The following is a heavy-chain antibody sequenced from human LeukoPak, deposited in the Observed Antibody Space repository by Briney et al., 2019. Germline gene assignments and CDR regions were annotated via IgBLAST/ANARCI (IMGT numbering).Heavy chain of an antibody. D-gene: IGHD6-6*01. V-gene: IGHV3-23*01. CDR1: GFTFSTYA. CDR2: ISGSGGTT. J-gene: IGHJ6*03. Sequence: GSLSLSCAASGFTFSTYAMTWVRQAPGKGLEWVSGISGSGGTTYYADSVKGRFTISRDTSNNTLCLQMDSLRAEDTAVYYCAKTGGSSFYYYMDVWGKG. CDR3: AKTGGSSFYYYMDV.